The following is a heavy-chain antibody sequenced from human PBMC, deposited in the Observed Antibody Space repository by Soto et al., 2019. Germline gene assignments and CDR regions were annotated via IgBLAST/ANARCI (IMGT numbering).Heavy chain of an antibody. J-gene: IGHJ6*03. V-gene: IGHV1-3*01. CDR1: GYTFTNFA. CDR2: INPGNGDT. CDR3: ARRGAGYYYYYYMDV. Sequence: ASVKVSCKAIGYTFTNFAVHWMRQSPGQSLEWMGWINPGNGDTHYSRNFQGRVTMTSDTSASTTYMELSSLRSEDTAVYYCARRGAGYYYYYYMDVWGKGTTVTVSS. D-gene: IGHD3-10*01.